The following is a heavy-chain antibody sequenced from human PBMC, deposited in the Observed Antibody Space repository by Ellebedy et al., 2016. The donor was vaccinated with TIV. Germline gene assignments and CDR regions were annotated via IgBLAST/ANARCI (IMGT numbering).Heavy chain of an antibody. CDR2: IIPLFGTA. CDR1: GGTFTSYA. CDR3: ARVWDGYNRYYYYGMDV. Sequence: ASVKVSCKASGGTFTSYAISWVRQAPGQGLEWMGGIIPLFGTATYAQKFQGRVTITADESTSTTYMELNSLRSKDTAVYYCARVWDGYNRYYYYGMDVWGQGTTVTVSS. V-gene: IGHV1-69*13. D-gene: IGHD5-24*01. J-gene: IGHJ6*02.